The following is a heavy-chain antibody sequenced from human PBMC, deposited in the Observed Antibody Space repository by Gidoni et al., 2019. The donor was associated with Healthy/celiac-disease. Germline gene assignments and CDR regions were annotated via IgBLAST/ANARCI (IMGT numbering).Heavy chain of an antibody. CDR3: ARGAVAGTRAVKCYYYGMDV. Sequence: QVQLQQSGPGLVKPSQTLSLTCAISGDSVSSNSAAWNWNRQSTSRGLEWLGRTSCRSKWYNDYAVSVKSRITINPDTSKNQFSLQLNSVTPEDTAVYFCARGAVAGTRAVKCYYYGMDVWGQGTTVTVSS. J-gene: IGHJ6*02. CDR2: TSCRSKWYN. V-gene: IGHV6-1*01. D-gene: IGHD6-19*01. CDR1: GDSVSSNSAA.